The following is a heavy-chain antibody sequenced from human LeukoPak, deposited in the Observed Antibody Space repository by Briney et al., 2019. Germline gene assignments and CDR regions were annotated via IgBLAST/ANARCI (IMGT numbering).Heavy chain of an antibody. V-gene: IGHV3-7*03. CDR3: GRSAAAGFFDY. J-gene: IGHJ4*02. CDR1: GFTFSSYW. CDR2: IKQDGSEK. D-gene: IGHD6-13*01. Sequence: GGSLRLSCAASGFTFSSYWMSWVRQAPGRGLEGVANIKQDGSEKYYVDSVKGRFTISRDNAKNSLYMQMNSLRAEDTAVYYCGRSAAAGFFDYWGQGTLVTVSS.